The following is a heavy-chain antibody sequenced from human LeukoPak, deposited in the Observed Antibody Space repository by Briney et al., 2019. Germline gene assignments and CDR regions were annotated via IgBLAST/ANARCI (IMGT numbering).Heavy chain of an antibody. V-gene: IGHV3-23*01. Sequence: PGGSLRLSCAASGFTFSSYGMHWVRQAPGKGLEWVSAISGSGGSTYYADSVKGRFTISRDNSKNTLYLQMNSLRAGDTAVYYCAKDVTYGSGPPGYYGMDVWGQGTAVTVSS. CDR2: ISGSGGST. D-gene: IGHD3-10*01. CDR1: GFTFSSYG. CDR3: AKDVTYGSGPPGYYGMDV. J-gene: IGHJ6*02.